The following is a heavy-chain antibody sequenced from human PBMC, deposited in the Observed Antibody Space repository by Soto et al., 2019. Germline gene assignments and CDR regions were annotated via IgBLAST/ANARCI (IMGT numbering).Heavy chain of an antibody. D-gene: IGHD6-13*01. CDR1: GYTFTSYD. J-gene: IGHJ6*02. CDR2: MNPNSGNT. CDR3: ARDGAAAGTYYYYYGMDV. V-gene: IGHV1-8*01. Sequence: ASVKVSCKASGYTFTSYDINWVRQATGQGLEWMRWMNPNSGNTGYAQKFQGRVTMTRNTSISTAYMELSSLRSEDTAVYYCARDGAAAGTYYYYYGMDVWGQGTTVTV.